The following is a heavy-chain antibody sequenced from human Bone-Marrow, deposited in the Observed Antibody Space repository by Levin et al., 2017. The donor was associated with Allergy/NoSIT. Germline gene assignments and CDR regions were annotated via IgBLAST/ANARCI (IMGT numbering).Heavy chain of an antibody. CDR3: ARVLGEYDSSWYHLDY. D-gene: IGHD6-13*01. J-gene: IGHJ4*02. CDR2: ISDSSTYL. V-gene: IGHV3-21*01. CDR1: GFTFNTYI. Sequence: PGGSLRLSCAASGFTFNTYIMTWVRQAPGKGLEWVSSISDSSTYLYYADSVKGRFIISRDNAENSLFLQLNSLRAEDTAVYFCARVLGEYDSSWYHLDYWGQGTLVTVSS.